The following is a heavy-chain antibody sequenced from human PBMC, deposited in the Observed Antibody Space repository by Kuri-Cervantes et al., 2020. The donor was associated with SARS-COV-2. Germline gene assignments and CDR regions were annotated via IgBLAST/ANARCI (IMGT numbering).Heavy chain of an antibody. Sequence: ASVKVSCKASGYTFTSYGISWVRQAPGQGLEWMGWISAYNGNTNYAQKLQGRVTMTTDTSTSTAYMELRSLRSDDTAVYYCATPRGIVGATMDYYYGMGVWGQGTTVTVSS. CDR3: ATPRGIVGATMDYYYGMGV. CDR1: GYTFTSYG. V-gene: IGHV1-18*01. CDR2: ISAYNGNT. D-gene: IGHD1-26*01. J-gene: IGHJ6*02.